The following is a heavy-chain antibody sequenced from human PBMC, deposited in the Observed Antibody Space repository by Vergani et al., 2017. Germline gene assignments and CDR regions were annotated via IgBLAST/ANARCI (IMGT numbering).Heavy chain of an antibody. V-gene: IGHV3-48*01. CDR1: GFTFSAYS. Sequence: DVRLVESGGGVVQPGGSLRLSCAASGFTFSAYSMNWVRQTPGKGLEWISYIGVSGNSIYYADSVMGRFAISRDNALNLLFLQMNSLRADESALYFCVRDPHDSTFDAWGRGTLVTVSS. D-gene: IGHD1-1*01. CDR3: VRDPHDSTFDA. CDR2: IGVSGNSI. J-gene: IGHJ5*02.